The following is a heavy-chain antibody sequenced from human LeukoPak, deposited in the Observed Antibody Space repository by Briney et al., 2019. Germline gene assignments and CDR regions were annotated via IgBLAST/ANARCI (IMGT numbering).Heavy chain of an antibody. D-gene: IGHD2-15*01. CDR2: ISYDGSNK. Sequence: PGGSLRLSCAASGFTFSSYAMHWVRQAPGKGLEWVAVISYDGSNKYYADSVKGRFTISRDNSKNTLYLQMNSLRAEDTAVYYCAPPPGYCSGGSCYSEDYWGQGTLVTVYS. V-gene: IGHV3-30-3*01. J-gene: IGHJ4*02. CDR1: GFTFSSYA. CDR3: APPPGYCSGGSCYSEDY.